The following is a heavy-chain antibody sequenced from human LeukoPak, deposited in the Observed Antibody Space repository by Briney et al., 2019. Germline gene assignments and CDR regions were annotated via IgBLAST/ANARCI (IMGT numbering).Heavy chain of an antibody. V-gene: IGHV3-48*01. CDR3: ARPIYGYSYGPNAFDI. D-gene: IGHD5-18*01. CDR2: ISSSSSTI. CDR1: GFTFSSYS. Sequence: GGSLRLSCAASGFTFSSYSMNWVRQAPGKGLEWVSYISSSSSTIYYADSVKGRFTISRDNAKNSLYLQMNSLRAEDTAVYYCARPIYGYSYGPNAFDIWGQGTMVTVSS. J-gene: IGHJ3*02.